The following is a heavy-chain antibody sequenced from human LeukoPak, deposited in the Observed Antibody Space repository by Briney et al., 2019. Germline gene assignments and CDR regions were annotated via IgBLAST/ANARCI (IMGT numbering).Heavy chain of an antibody. D-gene: IGHD2-2*01. J-gene: IGHJ4*02. Sequence: ASVKVSCKASGYTFSNFDINWVRQATGQGPEWMGWMNPESGGTGYSQRFQGRVTMTRGSSKSTAYMELINLRFEDTAIYYCTRAIRHQLLSDYWGQGTLVTVSS. CDR3: TRAIRHQLLSDY. CDR1: GYTFSNFD. CDR2: MNPESGGT. V-gene: IGHV1-8*01.